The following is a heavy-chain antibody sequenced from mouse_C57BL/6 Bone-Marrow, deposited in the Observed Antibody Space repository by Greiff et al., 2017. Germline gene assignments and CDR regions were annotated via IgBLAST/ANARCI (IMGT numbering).Heavy chain of an antibody. CDR2: ISYDGSN. D-gene: IGHD3-2*02. V-gene: IGHV3-6*01. CDR1: GYSITSGYY. Sequence: ESGPGLVKPSQSLSLTCSVTGYSITSGYYWNWIRQFPGNKLEWMGYISYDGSNNYNPSLKIRISITLDTSKNQFFLKLNSVTTEDTATYYCAREDSSGFYFDYWGQGTTLTVSS. CDR3: AREDSSGFYFDY. J-gene: IGHJ2*01.